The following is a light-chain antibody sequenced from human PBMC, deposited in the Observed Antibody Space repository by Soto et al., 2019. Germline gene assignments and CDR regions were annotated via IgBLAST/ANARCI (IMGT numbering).Light chain of an antibody. CDR3: QQYSSYWT. Sequence: DIQVAQSPSTLSASVGDRVTITFRASQIIGSWLAWYQPKPGKAPKLLIYKASTLETGVPSRLSGSGSGTEFTLTIRSLQPDDFATYYCQQYSSYWTFGQGTKVDIK. V-gene: IGKV1-5*03. CDR1: QIIGSW. CDR2: KAS. J-gene: IGKJ1*01.